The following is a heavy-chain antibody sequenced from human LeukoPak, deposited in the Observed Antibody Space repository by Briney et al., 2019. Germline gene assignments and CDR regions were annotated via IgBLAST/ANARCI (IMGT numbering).Heavy chain of an antibody. D-gene: IGHD1-26*01. J-gene: IGHJ4*02. V-gene: IGHV4-59*08. CDR2: ISYGGST. CDR3: ARHGSHYSFDF. Sequence: SATQSLMCPVSGRSIRGCYWSWIRQPPGKGLECIGYISYGGSTNYNPSLKSRVTISVDTSKSQFSLQLSAVTAADTAVYYCARHGSHYSFDFWGQGTLVTVSS. CDR1: GRSIRGCY.